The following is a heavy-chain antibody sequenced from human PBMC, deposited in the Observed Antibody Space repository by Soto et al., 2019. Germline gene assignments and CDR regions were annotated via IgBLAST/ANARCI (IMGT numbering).Heavy chain of an antibody. CDR1: GFTFSGYA. D-gene: IGHD6-13*01. CDR3: AKDRLAAPVAPRFDP. Sequence: GGSLRLSCAASGFTFSGYAMSWVRQAPGKGPEWVSLISSGGDRRDYADSVKGRFTISRDNSKNTLYLQMNSLRADDTAVYYCAKDRLAAPVAPRFDPWGQGTLVTVSS. CDR2: ISSGGDRR. V-gene: IGHV3-23*01. J-gene: IGHJ5*02.